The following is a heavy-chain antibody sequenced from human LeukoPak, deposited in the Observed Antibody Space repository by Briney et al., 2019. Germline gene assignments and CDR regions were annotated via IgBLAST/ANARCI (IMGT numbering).Heavy chain of an antibody. CDR1: GFTFSDYG. Sequence: PGGSLRLSCAASGFTFSDYGMHWVRQAPGKGLEGVAVIWYDGSNKYYADSVKGRFTISRDNSKNTLYLQMNSLRAEDTAVYYCAREPDIVVVPAAMFFDYWGQGTLVTVSS. CDR3: AREPDIVVVPAAMFFDY. D-gene: IGHD2-2*01. V-gene: IGHV3-33*01. CDR2: IWYDGSNK. J-gene: IGHJ4*02.